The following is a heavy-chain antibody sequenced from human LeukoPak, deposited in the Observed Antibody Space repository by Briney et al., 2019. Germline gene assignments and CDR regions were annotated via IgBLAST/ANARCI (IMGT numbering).Heavy chain of an antibody. CDR2: ISGSGGST. CDR3: ARVYSSSWYYFDY. Sequence: GGSLRLSCAASGFTFSSYAMSWVRQAPGKGLEWVSAISGSGGSTYYADSVKGRFTISRDNAKNSLYLQMNSLRAEDTAVYYCARVYSSSWYYFDYWGQGTLVTVSS. J-gene: IGHJ4*02. D-gene: IGHD6-13*01. CDR1: GFTFSSYA. V-gene: IGHV3-23*01.